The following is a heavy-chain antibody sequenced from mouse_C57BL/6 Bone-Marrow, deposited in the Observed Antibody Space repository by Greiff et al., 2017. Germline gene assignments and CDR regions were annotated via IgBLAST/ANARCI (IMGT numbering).Heavy chain of an antibody. CDR1: GYTFTDYY. CDR2: INPYNGGT. CDR3: ARVREFMVKVVAY. Sequence: EVQLQQSGPVLVKPGASVKMSCKASGYTFTDYYMNWVKQSHGKSLEWIGVINPYNGGTSYNQKFQGKATLTVDKSSSTAYMELNSLTSEDSAVYYCARVREFMVKVVAYGGHGTLVTVSA. J-gene: IGHJ3*01. V-gene: IGHV1-19*01. D-gene: IGHD2-2*01.